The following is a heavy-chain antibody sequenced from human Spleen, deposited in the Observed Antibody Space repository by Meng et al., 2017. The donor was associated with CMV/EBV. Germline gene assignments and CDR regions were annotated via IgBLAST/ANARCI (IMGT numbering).Heavy chain of an antibody. Sequence: SETLSLTCTVSGGSLSDYYWHWIRQAPGRGLDWIGYVHYSGRPNYNRSLKSRLSLSVDASKKQVSLSLSAVTAADTAVYYCARDRLAAAGLYNWFDPWGQGTLVTVSS. CDR2: VHYSGRP. CDR1: GGSLSDYY. CDR3: ARDRLAAAGLYNWFDP. J-gene: IGHJ5*02. D-gene: IGHD6-13*01. V-gene: IGHV4-59*12.